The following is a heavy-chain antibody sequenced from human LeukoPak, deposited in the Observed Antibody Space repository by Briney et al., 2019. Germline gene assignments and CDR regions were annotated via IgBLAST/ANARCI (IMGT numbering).Heavy chain of an antibody. Sequence: GGSLRLSCAASGFTFNNYAMSWVRQAPGKGLEWVSAISSASSSTYYASSVKGWFTISRDNSKNTLYLQMDSLRAEDTAVYYCAYIWSDFPGGSWGQGTLVTVSS. CDR3: AYIWSDFPGGS. D-gene: IGHD3-3*01. J-gene: IGHJ5*02. CDR1: GFTFNNYA. V-gene: IGHV3-23*01. CDR2: ISSASSST.